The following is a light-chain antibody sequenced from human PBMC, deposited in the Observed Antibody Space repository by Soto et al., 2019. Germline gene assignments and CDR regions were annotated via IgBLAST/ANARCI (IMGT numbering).Light chain of an antibody. J-gene: IGKJ5*01. Sequence: DIQMTQSPSSLSASVGDRVTITCRASQSISSYLNWYQQKPGKAPKLLIYAASSLQSGVPSRFSGSGSGTDFTLSISSLQPEDFAIYYCHQCYSTPQITFGQGTRLEIK. CDR1: QSISSY. CDR2: AAS. V-gene: IGKV1-39*01. CDR3: HQCYSTPQIT.